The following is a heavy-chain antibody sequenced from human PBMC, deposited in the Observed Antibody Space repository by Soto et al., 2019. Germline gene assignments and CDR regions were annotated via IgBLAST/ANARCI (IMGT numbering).Heavy chain of an antibody. CDR3: ARWTTTGGLDG. D-gene: IGHD3-16*01. Sequence: QVPLVESGGGVVQPGTSLRLSCVGSGFTFRSYVIHWVRQAPGKGLEWVALTSYDGSNNFYGDSVKGRFTISRHNSRNTVELPMHSLTFEATALYLCARWTTTGGLDGWGQGTLVSVSS. V-gene: IGHV3-33*05. CDR2: TSYDGSNN. CDR1: GFTFRSYV. J-gene: IGHJ4*02.